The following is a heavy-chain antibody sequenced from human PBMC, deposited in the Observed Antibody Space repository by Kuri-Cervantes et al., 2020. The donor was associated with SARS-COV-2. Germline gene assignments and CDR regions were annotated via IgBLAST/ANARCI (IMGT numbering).Heavy chain of an antibody. CDR2: ISYDGGYE. J-gene: IGHJ4*02. CDR3: ARDPYVGSGYYLLGF. Sequence: GESLKISCAASGFSFNNYAMHWVRQAPGKGLEWVAIISYDGGYENYADSVQGRFTISRDNDKHTLYLQVNSVKTEDTAVYYCARDPYVGSGYYLLGFWGQGTLVTVSS. CDR1: GFSFNNYA. D-gene: IGHD3-22*01. V-gene: IGHV3-30*03.